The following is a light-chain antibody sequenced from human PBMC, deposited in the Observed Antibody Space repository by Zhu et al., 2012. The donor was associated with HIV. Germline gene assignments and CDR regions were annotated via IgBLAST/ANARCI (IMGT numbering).Light chain of an antibody. V-gene: IGKV1-5*03. Sequence: DIQMTQAPSTLSASVGDRVTITCRASQSISTWLAWFQQKPGRAPKLLIYHASILESGVPSRFGGSGSGTEFTLTISSLQPDDSATYFCQHYDRYSPTFGQGTKVEIE. J-gene: IGKJ1*01. CDR3: QHYDRYSPT. CDR1: QSISTW. CDR2: HAS.